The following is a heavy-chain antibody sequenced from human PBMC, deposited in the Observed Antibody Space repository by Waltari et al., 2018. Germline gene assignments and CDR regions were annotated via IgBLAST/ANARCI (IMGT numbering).Heavy chain of an antibody. CDR3: VKDGFCSGINCAHNWFDL. CDR2: ISWNDGRI. V-gene: IGHV3-9*01. J-gene: IGHJ5*02. CDR1: GFTFDDYG. Sequence: EVQLVESGGGLVQPGRSLRLSCRGSGFTFDDYGMYWVRQPPGKGLEWVSGISWNDGRIVYADSVKGRFTISRDNTKNSLYLQMNSLRPEDTALYYCVKDGFCSGINCAHNWFDLWGQGTRVTVSS. D-gene: IGHD2-15*01.